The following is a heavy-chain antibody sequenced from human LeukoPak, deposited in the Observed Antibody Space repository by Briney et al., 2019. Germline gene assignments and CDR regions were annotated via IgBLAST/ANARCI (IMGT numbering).Heavy chain of an antibody. CDR1: GGSFSGYY. CDR3: ARETRNYYDSPAYYSFDY. J-gene: IGHJ4*02. CDR2: INHSGST. D-gene: IGHD3-22*01. V-gene: IGHV4-34*01. Sequence: SETLSLTCAVYGGSFSGYYWSWIRQPPGKGLEWIGEINHSGSTNYNPSLKSRVTISVDTSKNQFSLKLSSVTAADTAVYYCARETRNYYDSPAYYSFDYWGQGTLVTVSS.